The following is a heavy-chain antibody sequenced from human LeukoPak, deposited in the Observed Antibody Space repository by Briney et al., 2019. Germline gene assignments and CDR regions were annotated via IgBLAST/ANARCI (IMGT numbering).Heavy chain of an antibody. CDR3: ARDVPRSGWAFDF. Sequence: GGSLRLSCAASRFTFSSYAMSWVRQAPGKGLEWVSAISASGGSTYYADSVEGRFTISRDNSKNTLYLQMNSLRADDTAVYYCARDVPRSGWAFDFWGQGTMVTVSS. CDR1: RFTFSSYA. D-gene: IGHD6-19*01. V-gene: IGHV3-23*01. J-gene: IGHJ3*01. CDR2: ISASGGST.